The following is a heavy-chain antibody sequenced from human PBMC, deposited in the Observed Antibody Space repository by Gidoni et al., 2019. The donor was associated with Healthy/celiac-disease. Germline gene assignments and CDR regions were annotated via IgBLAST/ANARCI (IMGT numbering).Heavy chain of an antibody. V-gene: IGHV3-7*01. D-gene: IGHD3-3*01. J-gene: IGHJ6*02. CDR1: GFTFSSYW. Sequence: EVQLVESGGGLVQPGGSLRLSCAASGFTFSSYWMSWVRQAPGKGLEWVANIKQDGSEKYYVDSVKGRFTISRDNAKNSLYLQMNSLRAEDTAVYYCARDHEVLRFLEWLRDPHYYYGMDVWGQGTTVTVSS. CDR3: ARDHEVLRFLEWLRDPHYYYGMDV. CDR2: IKQDGSEK.